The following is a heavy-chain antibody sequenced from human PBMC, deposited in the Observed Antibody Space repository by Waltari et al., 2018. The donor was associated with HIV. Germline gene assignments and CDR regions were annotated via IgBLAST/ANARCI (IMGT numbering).Heavy chain of an antibody. V-gene: IGHV1-69*04. CDR1: GGTCGSNA. CDR3: ARDRKYGGYE. J-gene: IGHJ4*02. CDR2: IIPILGIA. Sequence: QVELVEPGAAVKKPGSPVKVACKASGGTCGSNALIWVRHAPGQGLEWMGRIIPILGIANYAQKFQGRVTITADKSTSTAYMELSSLRSEDTAVYYCARDRKYGGYEWGQGTLVTVSS. D-gene: IGHD5-12*01.